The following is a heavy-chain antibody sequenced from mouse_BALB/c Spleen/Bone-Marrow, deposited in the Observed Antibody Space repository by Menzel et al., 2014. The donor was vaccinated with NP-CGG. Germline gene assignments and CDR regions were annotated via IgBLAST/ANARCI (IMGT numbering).Heavy chain of an antibody. J-gene: IGHJ4*01. CDR3: TRGKGYTLDY. CDR2: IFPSDSYS. CDR1: GCTFTSYW. Sequence: QVQLKQSGAELVRPGASVKLSCKTSGCTFTSYWINWVKQRPGQGLEWIGNIFPSDSYSNYNQKFKDKATLTVDKSSSTAYMHLTSPTSEDSAVYYCTRGKGYTLDYWGQGTSVTVSS. V-gene: IGHV1-69*02.